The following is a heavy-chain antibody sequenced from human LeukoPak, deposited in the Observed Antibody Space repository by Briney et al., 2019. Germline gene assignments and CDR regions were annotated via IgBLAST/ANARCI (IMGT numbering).Heavy chain of an antibody. CDR1: GYTFTTYY. D-gene: IGHD5-24*01. Sequence: ASVKVSCKASGYTFTTYYMHWVRQAPGQGLVWMGLINPSGGGTRYAQKFQGRVTMTRDTSTSTVYMELSSLRSEDTAVYYCASGYKTVSVFDHWGQGTLVAVSS. J-gene: IGHJ4*02. CDR2: INPSGGGT. V-gene: IGHV1-46*01. CDR3: ASGYKTVSVFDH.